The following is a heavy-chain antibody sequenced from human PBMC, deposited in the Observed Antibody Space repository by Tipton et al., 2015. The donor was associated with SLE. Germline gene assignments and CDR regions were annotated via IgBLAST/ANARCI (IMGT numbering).Heavy chain of an antibody. J-gene: IGHJ4*02. CDR2: ISAYNGNT. CDR1: GYTFTSYG. V-gene: IGHV1-18*01. D-gene: IGHD1-20*01. CDR3: ASLTGTSSD. Sequence: QSGAEVKKPGASVKVSCKASGYTFTSYGISWVRQAPGQGLEWMGWISAYNGNTSYAQKFQGRVTMTRDTSTSTVYMELSSLRSEDTAVYYCASLTGTSSDWGQGTLVTVSS.